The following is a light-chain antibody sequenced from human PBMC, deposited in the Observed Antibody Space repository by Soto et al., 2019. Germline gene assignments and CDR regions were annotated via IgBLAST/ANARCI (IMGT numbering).Light chain of an antibody. J-gene: IGKJ1*01. Sequence: EIWMTQSPATLSVSPGEGGTLSCMASQSVSSNLAWYQQKPGQAPRLLIYAASIRATDFPARFSGSGSGTEFTLTISGLQSDDFAVYFCQQYNNWPPWTFGHGAKVDVK. V-gene: IGKV3-15*01. CDR2: AAS. CDR1: QSVSSN. CDR3: QQYNNWPPWT.